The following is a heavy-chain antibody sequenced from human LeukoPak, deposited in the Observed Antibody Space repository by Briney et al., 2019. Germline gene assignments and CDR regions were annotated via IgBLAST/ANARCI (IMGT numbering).Heavy chain of an antibody. V-gene: IGHV1-2*02. CDR1: GYTFTGYY. Sequence: ASVKVSCKASGYTFTGYYMHWVRQAPGQGLEWMGWINPNSGDTSYAQKFQGRVTTTRDTSISTAYMELSRLRSDDTAVYYCARFNDRGGSGGGFDHWGQETLVTVSS. CDR3: ARFNDRGGSGGGFDH. D-gene: IGHD2-15*01. CDR2: INPNSGDT. J-gene: IGHJ4*02.